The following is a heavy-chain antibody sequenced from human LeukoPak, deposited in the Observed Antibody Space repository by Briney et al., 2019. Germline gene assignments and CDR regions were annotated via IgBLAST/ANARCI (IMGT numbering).Heavy chain of an antibody. Sequence: PRGSLRLSCAASGLTFSGYDMHWVRQAPGKGLEWVAVIWYDGSNKYYADSVKGRFTISRDNSKNTLYLQMNSLRAEDTAVYYCARDQRFLEWLLYGYFDYWGQGTLVTVSS. CDR3: ARDQRFLEWLLYGYFDY. V-gene: IGHV3-33*08. CDR2: IWYDGSNK. CDR1: GLTFSGYD. D-gene: IGHD3-3*01. J-gene: IGHJ4*02.